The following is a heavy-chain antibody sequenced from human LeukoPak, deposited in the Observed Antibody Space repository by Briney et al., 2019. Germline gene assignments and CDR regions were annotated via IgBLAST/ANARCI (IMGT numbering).Heavy chain of an antibody. Sequence: ASVPVSCQASGYTFTSYDIHWVRPATGQGLAWMGWMNPNSGNTGYAQKFQGRVTMTRNTSISTAYMELSSLRSEDTAVYYCVAMGGSYLNYYYYGMDVWGQGTTVTVS. CDR1: GYTFTSYD. V-gene: IGHV1-8*01. CDR3: VAMGGSYLNYYYYGMDV. J-gene: IGHJ6*02. D-gene: IGHD1-26*01. CDR2: MNPNSGNT.